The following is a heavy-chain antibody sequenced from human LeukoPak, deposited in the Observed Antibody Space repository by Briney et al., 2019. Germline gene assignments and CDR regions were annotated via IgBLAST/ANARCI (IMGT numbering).Heavy chain of an antibody. CDR2: IDPSDSYT. J-gene: IGHJ4*02. D-gene: IGHD3-10*01. Sequence: GESLKISCKGSGYSFTSYWISWVRQMPGKVLEWMGRIDPSDSYTNYSPSFQGHVTISADKSISTAYLQWSSLKASDTAMYYCARHAFGEPNQLDYWGQGTLVTVSS. V-gene: IGHV5-10-1*01. CDR3: ARHAFGEPNQLDY. CDR1: GYSFTSYW.